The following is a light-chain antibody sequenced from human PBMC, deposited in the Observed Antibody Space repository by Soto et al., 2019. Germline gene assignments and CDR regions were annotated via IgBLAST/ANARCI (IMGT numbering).Light chain of an antibody. V-gene: IGKV1-5*01. CDR3: QQYNSYSPLT. J-gene: IGKJ4*01. CDR1: QSISSW. Sequence: DIQMTQSPSSLSASVGDRVSITCRASQSISSWLAWYQQKPGKAPKLLMFDTFSLESGVPSRFSGSRSGTEFTLTIRSLQPDDYATYYCQQYNSYSPLTFGGGTTGDIK. CDR2: DTF.